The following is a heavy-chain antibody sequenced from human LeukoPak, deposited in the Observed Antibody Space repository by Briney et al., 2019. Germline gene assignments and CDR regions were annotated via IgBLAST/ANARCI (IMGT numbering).Heavy chain of an antibody. V-gene: IGHV3-23*01. CDR3: AKKSGMVVTATNL. CDR2: ISVSGGST. Sequence: GGSLRLSCAASGFTFSSYAMSGFRQAPGKGRGWVSAISVSGGSTYYADSVKGRFTISRDNSKNTLYLQMNSLRAEDTAVYYCAKKSGMVVTATNLWGQGTLVTVSS. J-gene: IGHJ5*02. D-gene: IGHD2-21*02. CDR1: GFTFSSYA.